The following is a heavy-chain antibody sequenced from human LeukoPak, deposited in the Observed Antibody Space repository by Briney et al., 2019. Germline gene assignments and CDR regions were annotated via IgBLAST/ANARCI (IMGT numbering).Heavy chain of an antibody. Sequence: GGSLRLSCAASGFTFSNYGMSWVRQAPGKGLEWVSTISSSGGSTYYADSVKGRFTISRDSSKNTLYLQMNSLRAEDTAVYYCARDFSGDTRGYFDYWGQGTLVTVSS. CDR2: ISSSGGST. J-gene: IGHJ4*02. D-gene: IGHD6-19*01. CDR3: ARDFSGDTRGYFDY. V-gene: IGHV3-23*01. CDR1: GFTFSNYG.